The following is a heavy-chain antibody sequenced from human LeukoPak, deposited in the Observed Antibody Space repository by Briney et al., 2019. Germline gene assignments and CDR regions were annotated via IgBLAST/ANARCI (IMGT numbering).Heavy chain of an antibody. J-gene: IGHJ5*02. D-gene: IGHD3-22*01. CDR1: GFTFSSYS. CDR3: ARDLEDPPTNLIGVIFA. CDR2: ISSSSSYI. Sequence: GGSLRLSCAASGFTFSSYSMNWVRQAPGKGLEWVSSISSSSSYIYYADSVKGRFTISRDNAKNSLYLQMNSLRAEDTAVYYCARDLEDPPTNLIGVIFAWGQGTLVTVSS. V-gene: IGHV3-21*01.